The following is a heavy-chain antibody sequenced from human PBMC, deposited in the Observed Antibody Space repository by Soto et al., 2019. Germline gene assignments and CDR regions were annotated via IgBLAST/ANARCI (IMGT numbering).Heavy chain of an antibody. CDR3: ARDPVDLFGYMDV. CDR1: GDTFGRFT. Sequence: QIRLVQSGAEVQKPGSSVRVSCKASGDTFGRFTINWVRQAPGQGLEWMGGIKPISDITNYAQRFQGRVTITGDRSTSTVYMALSRLRSDDTAVYYCARDPVDLFGYMDVWGHGTTVTVS. J-gene: IGHJ6*02. V-gene: IGHV1-69*17. CDR2: IKPISDIT. D-gene: IGHD6-25*01.